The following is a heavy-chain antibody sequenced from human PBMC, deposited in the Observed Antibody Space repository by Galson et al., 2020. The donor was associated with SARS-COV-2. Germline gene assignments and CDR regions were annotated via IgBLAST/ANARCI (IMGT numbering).Heavy chain of an antibody. CDR1: GGSISSYY. Sequence: SETLSLTCTVSGGSISSYYWSWIRQPPGKGLEWIGYIYYSGSTNYNPSLKSRVTISVDTSKNQFSLKLSSVTAADTAVYYCARRSYEKYYYYMDVWGKGTTVTISS. CDR3: ARRSYEKYYYYMDV. CDR2: IYYSGST. D-gene: IGHD3-16*01. J-gene: IGHJ6*03. V-gene: IGHV4-59*01.